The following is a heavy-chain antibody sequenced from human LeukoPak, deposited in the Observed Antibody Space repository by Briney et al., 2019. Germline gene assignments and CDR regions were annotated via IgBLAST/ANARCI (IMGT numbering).Heavy chain of an antibody. V-gene: IGHV3-23*01. CDR2: TSDRGDYT. J-gene: IGHJ4*02. Sequence: QAGGSLRLPCVASGVTLSNYAMSWVRQAPGKGLEWVSGTSDRGDYTYYADSVKGRFTISRDTSKNTLYLQMNSLRAEDTALYFCAKKAQYDGHYPLDYWGQGTLVTVSA. D-gene: IGHD4/OR15-4a*01. CDR1: GVTLSNYA. CDR3: AKKAQYDGHYPLDY.